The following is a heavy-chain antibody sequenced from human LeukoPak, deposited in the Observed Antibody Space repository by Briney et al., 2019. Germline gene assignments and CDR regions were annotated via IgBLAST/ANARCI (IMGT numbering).Heavy chain of an antibody. CDR2: IIPIFGTA. J-gene: IGHJ6*02. CDR1: GGTFSSYA. Sequence: ASVKVSCKGSGGTFSSYAISWVRQAPGQGLEWMGGIIPIFGTANYAQKFQGRVTITADESTSTAYMELSRLRSEDTDVYYCARGSTVEPEDYNYYGMDVWGQGTTVTVSS. CDR3: ARGSTVEPEDYNYYGMDV. V-gene: IGHV1-69*01. D-gene: IGHD4-11*01.